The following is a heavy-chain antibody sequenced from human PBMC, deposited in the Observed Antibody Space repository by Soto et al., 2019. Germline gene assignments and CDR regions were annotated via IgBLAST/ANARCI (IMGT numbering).Heavy chain of an antibody. CDR3: ARGTRYYDFWSGYCPGNWFDP. J-gene: IGHJ5*02. D-gene: IGHD3-3*01. Sequence: SETLSLTCTVSGGSISSGDYYWSWIRQPPGKGLEWIGYIYYSGSTYYNPSLKSRVTISVDTSKNQFSLKLSSVTAADTAVYYCARGTRYYDFWSGYCPGNWFDPWGQGTLVTVSS. CDR2: IYYSGST. V-gene: IGHV4-30-4*01. CDR1: GGSISSGDYY.